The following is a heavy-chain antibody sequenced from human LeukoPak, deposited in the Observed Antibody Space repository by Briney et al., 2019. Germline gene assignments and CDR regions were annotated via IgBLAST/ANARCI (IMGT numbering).Heavy chain of an antibody. V-gene: IGHV5-51*01. CDR1: GYSFSNYW. CDR2: IYPGEYDI. CDR3: ARSSGGSYVFDY. D-gene: IGHD1-26*01. J-gene: IGHJ4*02. Sequence: GESLKISCKGSGYSFSNYWIGWVRQMPGKGLEWMGIIYPGEYDIRYSPSFQGQVTISADKSISTAYLQWSSLKASDTAMYYCARSSGGSYVFDYWGQGTLVTVSS.